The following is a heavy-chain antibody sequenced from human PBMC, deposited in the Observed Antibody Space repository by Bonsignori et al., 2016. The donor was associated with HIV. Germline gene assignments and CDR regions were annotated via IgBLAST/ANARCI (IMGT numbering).Heavy chain of an antibody. CDR2: INHSGST. Sequence: RQAPGKGLEWIGEINHSGSTNYNPSLKSRVTISVDTSKNQFSLKLSSVTAADTAVYYCARGGIVGATKRVGGFDYWGQGTLVTVSS. CDR3: ARGGIVGATKRVGGFDY. V-gene: IGHV4-34*01. J-gene: IGHJ4*02. D-gene: IGHD1-26*01.